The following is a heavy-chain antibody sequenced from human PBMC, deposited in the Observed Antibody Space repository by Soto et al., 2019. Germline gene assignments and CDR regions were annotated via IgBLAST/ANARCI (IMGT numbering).Heavy chain of an antibody. J-gene: IGHJ5*02. D-gene: IGHD5-12*01. Sequence: GESLKISCKASGYSFTNYWISWVRQMPGKGLEWMGRIDPSDSYTNYSPSFQGHVTISVDKSISTAYLQWSSLKASDTAMYYCARFGAYDYWFDPWGQGILVTVSS. CDR1: GYSFTNYW. V-gene: IGHV5-10-1*01. CDR2: IDPSDSYT. CDR3: ARFGAYDYWFDP.